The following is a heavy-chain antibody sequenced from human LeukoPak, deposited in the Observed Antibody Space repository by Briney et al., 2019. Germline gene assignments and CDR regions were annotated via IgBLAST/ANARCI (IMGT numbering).Heavy chain of an antibody. Sequence: ASVKVSCKASGYTFTGYYMHWVRQAPGQGLEWMGWINPNSGGTNCAQKFQGRVTMTRDTSISTAYMELSRLRSDDTAVYYCARDPPDIVVVPAADYGMDVWGQGTTVTVSS. CDR2: INPNSGGT. CDR3: ARDPPDIVVVPAADYGMDV. CDR1: GYTFTGYY. V-gene: IGHV1-2*02. D-gene: IGHD2-2*01. J-gene: IGHJ6*02.